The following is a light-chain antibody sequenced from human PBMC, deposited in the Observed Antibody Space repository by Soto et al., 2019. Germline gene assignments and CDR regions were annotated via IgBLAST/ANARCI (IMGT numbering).Light chain of an antibody. CDR2: DGS. V-gene: IGKV3-11*01. J-gene: IGKJ5*01. CDR1: QSVSIY. Sequence: ETVLTQSPGTLSLSPGERATLSCRASQSVSIYLAWYQQKPGQAPRLLIYDGSNRATGIPARFSGSGSGTDHTLTISSLEPEDSAVYYCQQRSNWPITFGQGTRLEI. CDR3: QQRSNWPIT.